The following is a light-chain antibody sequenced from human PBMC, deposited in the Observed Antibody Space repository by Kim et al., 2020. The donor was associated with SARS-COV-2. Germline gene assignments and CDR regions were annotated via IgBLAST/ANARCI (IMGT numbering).Light chain of an antibody. CDR2: GVN. V-gene: IGLV2-14*03. CDR1: SSDIGGYDL. Sequence: QSALTQPASVSGSPGQSITISCTGTSSDIGGYDLVSWYQQHPGKAPKLMIYGVNNRPSGVSNRFSGSKSGNTASLTISGLQAEDEADYYCSSYTGGSTVFGTGTKVTVL. CDR3: SSYTGGSTV. J-gene: IGLJ1*01.